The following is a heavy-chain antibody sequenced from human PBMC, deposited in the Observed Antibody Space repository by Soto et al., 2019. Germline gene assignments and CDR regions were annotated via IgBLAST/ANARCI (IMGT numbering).Heavy chain of an antibody. CDR3: GRERITIFGVAPDGMDV. J-gene: IGHJ6*02. V-gene: IGHV1-69*13. D-gene: IGHD3-3*01. CDR2: IIPIFGTT. Sequence: ASVKVSCKASGGTFSSHAISWVRQAPGRGLEWMGGIIPIFGTTNYAQNFRARVTITADESTSTAYMELSSLTSEDTAVYYCGRERITIFGVAPDGMDVWGQGTTVTVSS. CDR1: GGTFSSHA.